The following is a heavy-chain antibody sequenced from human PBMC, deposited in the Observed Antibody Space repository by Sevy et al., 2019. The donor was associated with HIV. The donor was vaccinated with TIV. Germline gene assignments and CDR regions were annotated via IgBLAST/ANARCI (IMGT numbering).Heavy chain of an antibody. V-gene: IGHV1-24*01. CDR3: TAVGLRYFSGSSSYQGDWFDP. Sequence: ASVKVSCKVSGYTLTKLSIHWVRQAPGKGLEWMGDFDPQYGETIYAQKFQGRLTMTEDTSPDTAFMELSSLTPEETAVYYCTAVGLRYFSGSSSYQGDWFDPWGQGTLVTVSS. CDR1: GYTLTKLS. J-gene: IGHJ5*02. D-gene: IGHD2-15*01. CDR2: FDPQYGET.